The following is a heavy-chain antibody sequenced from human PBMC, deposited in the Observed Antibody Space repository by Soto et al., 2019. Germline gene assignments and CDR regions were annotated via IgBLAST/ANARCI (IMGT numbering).Heavy chain of an antibody. J-gene: IGHJ6*02. CDR1: GFTFSSYA. D-gene: IGHD3-16*01. V-gene: IGHV3-64D*06. CDR2: ISSNGGST. CDR3: VKDRGRSAHLMYYYYGMDV. Sequence: HPGGSLRLSCSASGFTFSSYAMHWVRQAPGKGLEYVSAISSNGGSTYYADSVKGRFTISRDNSKNTLYLQMSSLRAEDTAVYYCVKDRGRSAHLMYYYYGMDVWGQGTTVTVSS.